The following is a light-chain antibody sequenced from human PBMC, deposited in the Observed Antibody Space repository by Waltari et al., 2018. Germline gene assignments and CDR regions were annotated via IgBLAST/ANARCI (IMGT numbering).Light chain of an antibody. V-gene: IGLV2-8*01. CDR2: EAD. CDR1: CSYIPY. CDR3: ASYAAGDNFL. J-gene: IGLJ2*01. Sequence: QSALTQPPSASGSLGPPFPISCTGLCSYIPYVSWFQQHPDKPPKAILSEADKPPPGVSGRFSGSRAGATAYLTVSGLRGDDEADYYCASYAAGDNFLFGGGTKVTVL.